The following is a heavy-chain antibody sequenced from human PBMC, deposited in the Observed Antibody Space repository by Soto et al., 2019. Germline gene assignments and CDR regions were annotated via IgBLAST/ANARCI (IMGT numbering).Heavy chain of an antibody. CDR3: AKRQTGTYYYGMDV. Sequence: GGSLRLSGAASGFTFRSYAMIWVPQAPGKGREWFSSIIGSGGSTYKSDSVKGRFTIPRANSKNTLYLQMNSLRSEATAVYYCAKRQTGTYYYGMDVWGQGTTVTVSS. CDR2: IIGSGGST. D-gene: IGHD1-1*01. CDR1: GFTFRSYA. V-gene: IGHV3-23*01. J-gene: IGHJ6*02.